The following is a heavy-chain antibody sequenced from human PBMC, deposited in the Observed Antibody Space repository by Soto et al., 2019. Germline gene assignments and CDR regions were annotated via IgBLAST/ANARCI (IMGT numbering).Heavy chain of an antibody. V-gene: IGHV1-69*13. CDR2: IIPIFGTA. J-gene: IGHJ5*02. Sequence: SVKVSCKASGGTFSRYAISWVRQAPGQGLQWMGGIIPIFGTANYAQKFQGRVTITADESTSTAYMELSSLRFEDTAAYYCARAIVGPTTTGWLDPWGQVTLVTVSS. CDR3: ARAIVGPTTTGWLDP. CDR1: GGTFSRYA. D-gene: IGHD1-26*01.